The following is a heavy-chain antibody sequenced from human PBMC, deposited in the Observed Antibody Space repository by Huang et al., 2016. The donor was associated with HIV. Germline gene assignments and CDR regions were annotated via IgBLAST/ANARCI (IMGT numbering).Heavy chain of an antibody. J-gene: IGHJ4*02. D-gene: IGHD4-17*01. CDR2: IGTAGDT. V-gene: IGHV3-13*01. CDR3: ARVGDYGDYSCDH. Sequence: EVQLVESGGGLVQPGGSLRLSCAASGFIFSSYDMQWVRQVTGKGVGWVSSIGTAGDTDYPGSVKGRFTIARDNAKNSLYLQMNSLRAGDTAMYYCARVGDYGDYSCDHWGQGTLVTVSP. CDR1: GFIFSSYD.